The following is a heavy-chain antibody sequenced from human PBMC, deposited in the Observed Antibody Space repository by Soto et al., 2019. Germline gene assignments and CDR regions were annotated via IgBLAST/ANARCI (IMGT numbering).Heavy chain of an antibody. V-gene: IGHV1-18*01. CDR1: GYTFTSYG. CDR2: ISAYNGNT. CDR3: ASRGPHGTTQQLDFDWLLPRDYYMDV. D-gene: IGHD3-9*01. Sequence: ASVKVSCKASGYTFTSYGISWVRQAPGQGLEWMGWISAYNGNTNYAQKLQGRVTMTTDTSTSTAYMELRSLRSDDTAVYYCASRGPHGTTQQLDFDWLLPRDYYMDVWGKGTTVTVSS. J-gene: IGHJ6*03.